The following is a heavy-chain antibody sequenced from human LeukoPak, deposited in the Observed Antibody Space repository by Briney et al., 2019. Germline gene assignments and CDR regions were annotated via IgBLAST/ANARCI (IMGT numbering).Heavy chain of an antibody. CDR1: GFTFSSYW. V-gene: IGHV3-7*01. CDR3: AREFDWNDGGNWFDP. CDR2: IKQDGSEK. J-gene: IGHJ5*02. D-gene: IGHD1-1*01. Sequence: GGSLRLSCAASGFTFSSYWMSWVRQAPGKGLEWVANIKQDGSEKYYVDSVKGRFTISRDNAKNSLFLQMDSLRAEDTAAYYCAREFDWNDGGNWFDPWGQGTLVTVSS.